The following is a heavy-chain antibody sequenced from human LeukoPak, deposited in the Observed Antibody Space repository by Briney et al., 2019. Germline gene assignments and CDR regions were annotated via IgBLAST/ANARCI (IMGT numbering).Heavy chain of an antibody. D-gene: IGHD5-12*01. Sequence: SVKVSCKASGGTFSSYAISWVRQAPGQGLEWMGRIIPSLGIANYAQKFQGRVTITADKSTSTAYMELTSLRSEDTAVYYCARDPQDVVATMGGGYFDYWGQGTLVTVSS. J-gene: IGHJ4*02. CDR2: IIPSLGIA. V-gene: IGHV1-69*04. CDR3: ARDPQDVVATMGGGYFDY. CDR1: GGTFSSYA.